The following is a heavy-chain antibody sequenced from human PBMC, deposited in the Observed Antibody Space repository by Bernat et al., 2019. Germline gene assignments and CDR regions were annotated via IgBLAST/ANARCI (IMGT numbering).Heavy chain of an antibody. Sequence: QVQLVESGGGVVQSGRSLRLSCAASGFTFSSYAMHWVRQAPGKGLEWVAVISYDGSNKYYADSVKGRFTISRDNSKNTLYLQMNSLRAEDTAVYYCARGGSGSQAYYYYYYGMDVWGQGTTVTVSS. CDR2: ISYDGSNK. CDR3: ARGGSGSQAYYYYYYGMDV. V-gene: IGHV3-30-3*01. J-gene: IGHJ6*02. CDR1: GFTFSSYA. D-gene: IGHD3-10*01.